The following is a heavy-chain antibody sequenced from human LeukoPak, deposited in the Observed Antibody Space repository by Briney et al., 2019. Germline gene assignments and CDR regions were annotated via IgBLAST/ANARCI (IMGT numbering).Heavy chain of an antibody. Sequence: ASVKVSCKASGYTFTRYSMHWVRQAPGQGLEWMGWIHPNSGGTHYAQKFQGRVTMTRDTSISTAYMELSRLRSDDTAVYYCARVRFLKWLSTYEYFQHWGQGTLVTVSS. CDR1: GYTFTRYS. D-gene: IGHD3-3*01. J-gene: IGHJ1*01. CDR3: ARVRFLKWLSTYEYFQH. V-gene: IGHV1-2*02. CDR2: IHPNSGGT.